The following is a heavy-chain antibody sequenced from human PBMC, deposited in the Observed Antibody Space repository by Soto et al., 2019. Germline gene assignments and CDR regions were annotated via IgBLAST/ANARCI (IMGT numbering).Heavy chain of an antibody. CDR2: IYDRGST. D-gene: IGHD6-6*01. Sequence: SETLSLTCSVYGGSISSEASYWSWIRQPAREGLEWIVYIYDRGSTAYNSPRRIRLSIAICTSKNQFALKLSSVRAADTAVYYWARDRSNSPDYFGYWGQGTLVTVSS. V-gene: IGHV4-30-4*01. CDR1: GGSISSEASY. J-gene: IGHJ4*02. CDR3: ARDRSNSPDYFGY.